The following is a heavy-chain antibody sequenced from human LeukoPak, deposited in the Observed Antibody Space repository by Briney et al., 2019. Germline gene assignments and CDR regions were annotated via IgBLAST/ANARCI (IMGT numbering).Heavy chain of an antibody. CDR1: GFTFSTYV. CDR3: VRGTGY. Sequence: PGGSLRLSCSVSGFTFSTYVMHWVRQAPGKGLEYVSAISSNGDNTYYADSVKGRFTISRDKSKNTLYLQMSSLRADDTAVYYCVRGTGYWGQGTLVTVSS. CDR2: ISSNGDNT. J-gene: IGHJ4*02. V-gene: IGHV3-64D*06.